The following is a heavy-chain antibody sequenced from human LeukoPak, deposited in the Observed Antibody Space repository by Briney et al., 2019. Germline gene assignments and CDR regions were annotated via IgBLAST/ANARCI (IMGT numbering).Heavy chain of an antibody. CDR2: VYAGDSDT. V-gene: IGHV5-51*01. J-gene: IGHJ4*02. CDR1: GYSFSSYW. D-gene: IGHD1-26*01. Sequence: GESLKISCKASGYSFSSYWIGWVRQMPGKGLEWMGNVYAGDSDTRYSPSFQGQVTISVDKSINTAYLQWSSLKASDTAMYYCVRRRSGTNSDYWGQGTLVTVSS. CDR3: VRRRSGTNSDY.